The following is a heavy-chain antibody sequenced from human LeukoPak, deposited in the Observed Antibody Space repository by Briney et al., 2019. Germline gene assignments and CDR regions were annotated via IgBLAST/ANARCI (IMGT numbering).Heavy chain of an antibody. V-gene: IGHV3-23*01. CDR2: ISGSGGST. D-gene: IGHD5-18*01. CDR3: AKGDTGMVRRYYFDY. J-gene: IGHJ4*02. CDR1: GFTFSNYA. Sequence: GGSLRLSCAASGFTFSNYAMSWVRQAPGKGLEWVSVISGSGGSTYYADSVTGQFTIFRDNSKNTVYLQMNSLRADDTAVYYCAKGDTGMVRRYYFDYWGQGTPVTVSS.